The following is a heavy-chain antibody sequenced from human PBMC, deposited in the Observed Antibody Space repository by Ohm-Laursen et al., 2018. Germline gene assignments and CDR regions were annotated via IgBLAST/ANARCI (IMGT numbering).Heavy chain of an antibody. Sequence: GTLSLTCTVSGGSISSYYWSWVRQPPGKGLEWIGYIHNSGSTNYNPSLKSRVTIATDTSKNQLSLKLSSVTAADTAVYYCARLLGSTGYYYYGMDVWGQGTTVTVSS. CDR1: GGSISSYY. CDR3: ARLLGSTGYYYYGMDV. D-gene: IGHD3-10*02. J-gene: IGHJ6*02. V-gene: IGHV4-59*08. CDR2: IHNSGST.